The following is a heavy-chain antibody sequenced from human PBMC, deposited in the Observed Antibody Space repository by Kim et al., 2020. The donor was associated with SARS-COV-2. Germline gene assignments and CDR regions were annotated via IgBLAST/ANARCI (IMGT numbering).Heavy chain of an antibody. CDR2: IYSGGST. V-gene: IGHV3-53*01. Sequence: GGSLRLSCAASGFTVSSNHMSWVRQAPGKGLEWVSVIYSGGSTYYADSVKGRFTISRDNSKNTLYLQMNSLRAEDTAVYYCARDQGYDSSGFFDYWGQGTLVTVSS. J-gene: IGHJ4*02. CDR1: GFTVSSNH. CDR3: ARDQGYDSSGFFDY. D-gene: IGHD3-22*01.